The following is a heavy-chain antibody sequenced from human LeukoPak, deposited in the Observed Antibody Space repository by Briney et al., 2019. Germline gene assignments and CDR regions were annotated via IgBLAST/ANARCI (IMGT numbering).Heavy chain of an antibody. CDR2: IYYSGST. Sequence: PSETLSLTCTVSGGSISSGDYYWSWIRQPPGKGLEWIGYIYYSGSTYHNPSLKSRVTISVDTSKNQFSLKLSSVTAADTAVYYCARGTYPPHNWFDPWGQGTLVTVSS. CDR3: ARGTYPPHNWFDP. J-gene: IGHJ5*02. V-gene: IGHV4-30-4*08. CDR1: GGSISSGDYY.